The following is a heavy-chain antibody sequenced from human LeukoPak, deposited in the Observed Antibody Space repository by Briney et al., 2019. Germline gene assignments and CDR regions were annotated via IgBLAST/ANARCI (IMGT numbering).Heavy chain of an antibody. CDR1: GGSFSDYY. Sequence: SETLSLTCAVYGGSFSDYYWSWIRQPAGKGLEWIGRIYTSGSTNYNPSLKSRVTMSVDTSKNQFSLKLSSVTAADTAVYYCARDEVVGATTNHFDYWGQGTLVTVSS. D-gene: IGHD1-26*01. J-gene: IGHJ4*02. CDR2: IYTSGST. CDR3: ARDEVVGATTNHFDY. V-gene: IGHV4-4*07.